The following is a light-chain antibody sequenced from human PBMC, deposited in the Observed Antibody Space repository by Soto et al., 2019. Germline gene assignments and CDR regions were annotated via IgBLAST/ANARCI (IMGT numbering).Light chain of an antibody. Sequence: EVVLTQSPGTLSLSPGERATLSCRASQSVSSYLAWYQQKPGQAPRLLIYGVSSRATGVPDRFSGSGSGTDFTLTISRLEPEDFAVYYCQQYGSSSWTFGQGTKVDIK. CDR3: QQYGSSSWT. CDR2: GVS. V-gene: IGKV3-20*01. CDR1: QSVSSY. J-gene: IGKJ1*01.